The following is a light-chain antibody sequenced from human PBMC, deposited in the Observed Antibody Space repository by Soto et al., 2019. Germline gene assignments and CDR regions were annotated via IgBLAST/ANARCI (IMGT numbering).Light chain of an antibody. Sequence: DVQMNKSPSSLSASVGDRVTITCRASQSIITCLHWYRQKPGKAPKLLIFAASTLHSGVPSRFSGSGSGTDFTLNISNLQSEDFATYYCQQSSSPPLTFGGGTKVDIK. CDR1: QSIITC. CDR2: AAS. CDR3: QQSSSPPLT. V-gene: IGKV1-39*01. J-gene: IGKJ4*01.